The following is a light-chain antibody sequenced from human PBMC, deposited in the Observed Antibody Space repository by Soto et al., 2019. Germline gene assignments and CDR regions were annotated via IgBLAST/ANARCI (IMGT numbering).Light chain of an antibody. CDR2: GAS. CDR3: QQRSNGPHT. V-gene: IGKV3D-20*02. CDR1: QSVSSSY. Sequence: EIVLTQSPGTLSLSPGERATLSCRASQSVSSSYLAWYQQKPGQAPRLLIYGASSRATGIPARFSGSGSGTDFTLTISSLEPEDFAVYYCQQRSNGPHTFGQGTKVDIK. J-gene: IGKJ2*01.